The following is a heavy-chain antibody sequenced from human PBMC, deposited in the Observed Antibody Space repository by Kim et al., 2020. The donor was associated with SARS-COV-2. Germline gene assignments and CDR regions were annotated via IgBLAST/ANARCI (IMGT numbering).Heavy chain of an antibody. Sequence: ASVKVSCKVSGYTLTGFSMHWVRQAPGKGLEWMGVFNPNDGGTIYAQKFQGRVTMTEDTSTDTAYMDLSSLRSEDTAVYYCATLDSSGYFKEYYVDYWGQGNLVTVPS. CDR2: FNPNDGGT. CDR3: ATLDSSGYFKEYYVDY. V-gene: IGHV1-24*01. D-gene: IGHD3-22*01. J-gene: IGHJ4*02. CDR1: GYTLTGFS.